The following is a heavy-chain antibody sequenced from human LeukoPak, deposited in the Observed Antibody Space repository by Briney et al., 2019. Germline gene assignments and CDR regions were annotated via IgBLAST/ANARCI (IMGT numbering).Heavy chain of an antibody. V-gene: IGHV3-9*01. CDR3: AKESVGATSLDY. J-gene: IGHJ4*02. Sequence: PGRSLRLSCAASGFTFDDYAMHWVRQAPGKGLEWVSGISRNSGSIGYADSVKGRFTISRDNAKNSLYLQMNSLRAEDTALYYCAKESVGATSLDYWGQGTLVTVSS. CDR2: ISRNSGSI. CDR1: GFTFDDYA. D-gene: IGHD1-26*01.